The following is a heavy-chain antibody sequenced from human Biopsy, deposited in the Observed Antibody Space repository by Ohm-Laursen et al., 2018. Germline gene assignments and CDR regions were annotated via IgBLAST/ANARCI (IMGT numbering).Heavy chain of an antibody. CDR2: ISSGSSPI. D-gene: IGHD1/OR15-1a*01. CDR3: ARGRTGG. J-gene: IGHJ4*02. CDR1: VFTFSSYS. Sequence: SLRLSCAASVFTFSSYSMNWVRQAPGKGLAWVSFISSGSSPIYYADSVKGRFTISRDDAKNSLYLQMNSLRAEDTAVYYCARGRTGGWGQGTLVTVSS. V-gene: IGHV3-48*01.